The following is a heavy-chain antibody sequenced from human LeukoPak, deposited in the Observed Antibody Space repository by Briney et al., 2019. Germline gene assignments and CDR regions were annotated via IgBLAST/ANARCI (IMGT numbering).Heavy chain of an antibody. CDR3: ARGGYSSSWYF. Sequence: HPGGSLRLSCATSQFKFNDFGMTWVRQAPGKGLEWVSSISGNGGSTQYADSVQGRFAITRDNSKNTLYLQMNSLRAEDTAVYYCARGGYSSSWYFWGQGTLVTVSS. CDR2: ISGNGGST. D-gene: IGHD6-13*01. J-gene: IGHJ4*02. V-gene: IGHV3-23*01. CDR1: QFKFNDFG.